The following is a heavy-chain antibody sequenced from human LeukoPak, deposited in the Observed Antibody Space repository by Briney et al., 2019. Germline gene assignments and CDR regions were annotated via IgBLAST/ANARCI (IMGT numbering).Heavy chain of an antibody. Sequence: GGSLRLSYAASGFTSSSYSMNWVRQAPGKGLEWVSSISSSSSYIYYADSVKGRFTISRDNAKNSLYLQMNSLRAEDTAVYYCARADYYDSRGYLDYWGQGTLVTVSS. CDR3: ARADYYDSRGYLDY. D-gene: IGHD3-22*01. J-gene: IGHJ4*02. CDR2: ISSSSSYI. CDR1: GFTSSSYS. V-gene: IGHV3-21*01.